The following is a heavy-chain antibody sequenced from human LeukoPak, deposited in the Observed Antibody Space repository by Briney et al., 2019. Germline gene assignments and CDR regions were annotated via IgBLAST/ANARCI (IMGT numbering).Heavy chain of an antibody. CDR3: ARGSGSGGRDWFDP. CDR2: MNSNTGNT. CDR1: GYTFINHD. D-gene: IGHD1-26*01. Sequence: ASVKVSCKASGYTFINHDINWMRQAPGQGLKWMGWMNSNTGNTGYAQKFQDRVTMTRDTSISTAYMELRSLTSEDTAVYYCARGSGSGGRDWFDPWGQGTLVTVSS. V-gene: IGHV1-8*01. J-gene: IGHJ5*02.